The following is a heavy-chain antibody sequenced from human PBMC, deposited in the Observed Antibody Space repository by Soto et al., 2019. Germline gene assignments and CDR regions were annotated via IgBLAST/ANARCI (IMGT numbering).Heavy chain of an antibody. J-gene: IGHJ5*02. V-gene: IGHV4-39*01. CDR2: IYYSGST. Sequence: SETLSLTCTVSGGSISSSSYYWGWIRQPPGKGLEWIGSIYYSGSTYYNPSLKSRVTISVDTSKNQFSLKLSSVTAADTAVYYCARRGYCSSTSCYRGWFDPWGQGTLVTV. CDR3: ARRGYCSSTSCYRGWFDP. CDR1: GGSISSSSYY. D-gene: IGHD2-2*02.